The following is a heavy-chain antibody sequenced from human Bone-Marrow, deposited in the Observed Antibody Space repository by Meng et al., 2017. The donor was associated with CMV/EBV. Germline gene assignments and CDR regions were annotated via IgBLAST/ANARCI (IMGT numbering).Heavy chain of an antibody. CDR3: ARRRGAAAAQGSNWFDP. CDR2: INHSGST. D-gene: IGHD6-13*01. Sequence: SETLSLTCAVYGGSFSGYYWSWIRQPPGKGLEWIGEINHSGSTNYNPSLKSRVTISVDTSKNQFSLKLSSVTAADTAVYYCARRRGAAAAQGSNWFDPWGQGNLVTVSS. V-gene: IGHV4-34*01. J-gene: IGHJ5*02. CDR1: GGSFSGYY.